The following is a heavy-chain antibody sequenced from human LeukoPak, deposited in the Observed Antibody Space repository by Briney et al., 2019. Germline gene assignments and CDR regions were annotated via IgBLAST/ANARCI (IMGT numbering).Heavy chain of an antibody. D-gene: IGHD4-17*01. V-gene: IGHV1-8*01. CDR2: MNPNSGNT. J-gene: IGHJ4*02. CDR3: ARTRDYLTYYFDY. Sequence: ASVKVSCKASGYTFTSYDINWVRQATGQGLEWMGRMNPNSGNTGYAQKFQGRVTMTRNTSISTAYMELSSLRSEDTAVYYCARTRDYLTYYFDYWGQGTLVTVSS. CDR1: GYTFTSYD.